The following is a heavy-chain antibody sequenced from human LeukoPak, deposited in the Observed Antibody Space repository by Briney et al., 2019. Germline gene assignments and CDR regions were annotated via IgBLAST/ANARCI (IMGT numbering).Heavy chain of an antibody. CDR2: ISSSGSTI. Sequence: PGGSLRLSCAASGFTFSDYYMSWIRQAPGKGLEWVSYISSSGSTIYYADSVKGQFTISRDNAKNSLYLQMNSLRAEDTAVYYCARDWGGVDTAMVIGPPRHYYYYMDVWGKGTTVTVSS. V-gene: IGHV3-11*01. J-gene: IGHJ6*03. D-gene: IGHD5-18*01. CDR1: GFTFSDYY. CDR3: ARDWGGVDTAMVIGPPRHYYYYMDV.